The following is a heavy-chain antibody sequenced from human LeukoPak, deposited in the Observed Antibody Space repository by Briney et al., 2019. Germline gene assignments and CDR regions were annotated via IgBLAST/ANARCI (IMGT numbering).Heavy chain of an antibody. CDR1: GFTFSNFG. CDR3: ANVLLWFGDYATTAEYFQH. CDR2: ISRDGSDK. J-gene: IGHJ1*01. V-gene: IGHV3-30*18. Sequence: GRSLRLSCAASGFTFSNFGMHWVRQAPGKGLEWVALISRDGSDKYYADSVKGRFTISRDNSKNTLYLQMNSLRAEDTAVYYCANVLLWFGDYATTAEYFQHWGQGTLVTVSS. D-gene: IGHD3-10*01.